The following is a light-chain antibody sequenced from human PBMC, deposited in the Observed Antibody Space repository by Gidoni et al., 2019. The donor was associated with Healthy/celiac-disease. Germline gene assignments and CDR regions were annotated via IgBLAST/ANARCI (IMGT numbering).Light chain of an antibody. Sequence: ETVLTQSPATLSLSPGERATLTCRASQSVSSYLAWYQQKPGQAPRLLIYDASNRATGIPARFSGSGSATDFTLTISSLEPEDFAVYYCQQRSNWPVPWTFXQXTKVEIK. CDR3: QQRSNWPVPWT. CDR2: DAS. V-gene: IGKV3-11*01. CDR1: QSVSSY. J-gene: IGKJ1*01.